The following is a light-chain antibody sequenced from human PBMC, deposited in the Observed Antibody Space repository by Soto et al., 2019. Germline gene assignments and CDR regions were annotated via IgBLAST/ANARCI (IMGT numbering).Light chain of an antibody. CDR1: QSVSNNY. CDR3: QQYGSSGT. CDR2: GAS. V-gene: IGKV3-20*01. Sequence: EIVLTQSPGTLSLSPGERATLSCRASQSVSNNYLAWYQQKPGQAPRLLIYGASNRATGIPDRFSGSGSGTDFTLTISSLEPGGFAVYYCQQYGSSGTFGQGTKVDIK. J-gene: IGKJ1*01.